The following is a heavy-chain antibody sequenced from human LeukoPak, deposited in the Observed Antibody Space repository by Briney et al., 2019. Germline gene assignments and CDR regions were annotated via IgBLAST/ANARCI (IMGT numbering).Heavy chain of an antibody. CDR2: FDPEGGET. D-gene: IGHD6-19*01. CDR3: ATGAVAGYYFDY. V-gene: IGHV1-24*01. CDR1: GYTLTELS. J-gene: IGHJ4*02. Sequence: ASVKVSCKVSGYTLTELSMHWVRQAPGKGLEWMGGFDPEGGETIYAQKFQGRVTMTEDTSTDTAYMELSSLRSEDTAVYYCATGAVAGYYFDYWGQGTLVTVSS.